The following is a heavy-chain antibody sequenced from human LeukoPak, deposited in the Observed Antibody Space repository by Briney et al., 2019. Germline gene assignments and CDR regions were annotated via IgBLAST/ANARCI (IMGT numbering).Heavy chain of an antibody. CDR2: ISSSSSYI. J-gene: IGHJ5*02. CDR3: ARDWGSSGYYYGSWFDP. V-gene: IGHV3-21*05. D-gene: IGHD3-22*01. Sequence: GGSLRLSCAASGFTFSSYEMNWVRQAPGKGLEWVSYISSSSSYIYYADSVKGRFTISRDNAKNSLYLQMNSLRAEDTAVYYCARDWGSSGYYYGSWFDPWGQGTLVTVSS. CDR1: GFTFSSYE.